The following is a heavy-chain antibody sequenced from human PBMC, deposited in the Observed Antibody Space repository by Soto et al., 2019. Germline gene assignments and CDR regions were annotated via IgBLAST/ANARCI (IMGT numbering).Heavy chain of an antibody. CDR2: IYYSGST. D-gene: IGHD6-13*01. Sequence: SETLSLTCTVSGGSISSYYWSWIRQPPGKGLEWIGYIYYSGSTNYNPSLKSRVTISVDTSKNQFSLKLSSVTAADTAVYYCARGRAGDAFDIWGQGTMVTVSS. CDR3: ARGRAGDAFDI. V-gene: IGHV4-59*01. J-gene: IGHJ3*02. CDR1: GGSISSYY.